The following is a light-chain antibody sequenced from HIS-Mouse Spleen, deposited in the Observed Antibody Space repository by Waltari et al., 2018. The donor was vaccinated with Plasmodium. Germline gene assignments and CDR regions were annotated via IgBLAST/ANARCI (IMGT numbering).Light chain of an antibody. V-gene: IGLV3-25*03. Sequence: SYELTQPPSVSVSPGQTARITCSGDALPKQYAYWYQQKPGQAPVLVIYNDSERPSGIRGRFSGASSGKTVTWTIRGVQAEDEADYYCQSADSSGTYRVFGGGTKLTVL. CDR1: ALPKQY. J-gene: IGLJ2*01. CDR2: NDS. CDR3: QSADSSGTYRV.